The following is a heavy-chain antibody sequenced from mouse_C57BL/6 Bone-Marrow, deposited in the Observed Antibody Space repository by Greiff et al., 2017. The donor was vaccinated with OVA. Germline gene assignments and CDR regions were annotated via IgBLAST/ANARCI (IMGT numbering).Heavy chain of an antibody. V-gene: IGHV1-18*01. Sequence: VHVKQSGPELVKPGASVKIPCKASGYTFTDYNMDWVKQSHGQSLEWIGDINPNNGGTIYNQKFKGKAPLTVDTSSSTAYMELRSLTAEDTAVYYCARENRMDYWGQGTSVTVSS. CDR3: ARENRMDY. J-gene: IGHJ4*01. CDR1: GYTFTDYN. CDR2: INPNNGGT.